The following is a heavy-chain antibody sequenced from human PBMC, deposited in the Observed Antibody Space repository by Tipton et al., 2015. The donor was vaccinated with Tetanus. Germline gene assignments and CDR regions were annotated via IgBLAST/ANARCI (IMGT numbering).Heavy chain of an antibody. D-gene: IGHD1-1*01. CDR1: GGSISSGGYY. Sequence: TLSLTCIVSGGSISSGGYYLSWIRQHPGKGLEWIGDIYDSGSIYYNPSLKSRVSISIDTSKNQFSLKLSSVTAADTAVYYCARERYIHYGMDVRGQGTTVTVSS. CDR2: IYDSGSI. J-gene: IGHJ6*02. V-gene: IGHV4-31*03. CDR3: ARERYIHYGMDV.